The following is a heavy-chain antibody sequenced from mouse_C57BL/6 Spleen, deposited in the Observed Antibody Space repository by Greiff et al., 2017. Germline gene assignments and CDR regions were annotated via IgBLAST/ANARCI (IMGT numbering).Heavy chain of an antibody. CDR3: ARHQLGRAMDY. CDR1: GFTFSSYG. CDR2: ISSGGSYT. J-gene: IGHJ4*01. Sequence: EVMLVESGGDLVKPGGSLKLSCAASGFTFSSYGMSWVRQTPDERLEWVATISSGGSYTYYPDSVKGRFTISRDNAKNTLYLQMSSLKSEDTAMYYCARHQLGRAMDYWGQGTSVTVSS. V-gene: IGHV5-6*01. D-gene: IGHD4-1*02.